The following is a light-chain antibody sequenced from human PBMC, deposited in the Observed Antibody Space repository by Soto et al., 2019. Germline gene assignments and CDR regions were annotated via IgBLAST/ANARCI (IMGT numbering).Light chain of an antibody. CDR3: MQVLETPLT. V-gene: IGKV2-28*01. Sequence: DIVMTQSPLSLPVTPGEPASMSCRSSQSLLHSNGYNCLCWFVQKPGQSPQLLIYLGSSRASGVPDRFSGSGSGTDFTLKISRVEAEDVGIYYCMQVLETPLTFGGGTKVEIK. J-gene: IGKJ4*01. CDR2: LGS. CDR1: QSLLHSNGYNC.